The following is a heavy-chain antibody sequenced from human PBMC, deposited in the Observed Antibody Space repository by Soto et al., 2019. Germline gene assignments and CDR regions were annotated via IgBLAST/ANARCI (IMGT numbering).Heavy chain of an antibody. D-gene: IGHD6-19*01. CDR2: IWYDGSNK. J-gene: IGHJ4*02. CDR1: GFSFSSYG. CDR3: ARESVAVAGTDFDY. V-gene: IGHV3-33*01. Sequence: PGGSLRLSCAASGFSFSSYGMHWVRQAPGKGLEWVAVIWYDGSNKYYADSVKGRFTISRDNSMYTLYLQMNSLRAEDTAVYYCARESVAVAGTDFDYWGQGTLVTVPS.